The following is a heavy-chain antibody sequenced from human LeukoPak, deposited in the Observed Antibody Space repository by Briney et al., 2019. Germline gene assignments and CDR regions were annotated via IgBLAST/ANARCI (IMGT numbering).Heavy chain of an antibody. Sequence: GGSLRLSCAASGFTFSNYAMSWVRQAPGKGLEWVSGISGSGGYTYYADSVKGRFTISRDNSNNTPYLQMNSLGAEDTAVYYCAKDRRSSSQPLWFDPWGQGTLVTVSS. CDR3: AKDRRSSSQPLWFDP. D-gene: IGHD6-13*01. J-gene: IGHJ5*02. CDR2: ISGSGGYT. CDR1: GFTFSNYA. V-gene: IGHV3-23*01.